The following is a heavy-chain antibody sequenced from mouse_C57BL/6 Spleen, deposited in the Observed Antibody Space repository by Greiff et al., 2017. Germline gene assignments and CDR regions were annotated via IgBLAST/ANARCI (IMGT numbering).Heavy chain of an antibody. D-gene: IGHD1-1*01. CDR3: ARVGSIYYYGSSYDYAMDY. J-gene: IGHJ4*01. V-gene: IGHV1-26*01. CDR1: GYTFTDYY. Sequence: EVQLQQSGPELVKPGASVKISCKASGYTFTDYYMNWVKQSHGKSLEWIGDINPNNGGTSYNQKFKGKATLTVDKSSSTAYMELRSLTSEDSAVYYCARVGSIYYYGSSYDYAMDYWGQGTSVTVSS. CDR2: INPNNGGT.